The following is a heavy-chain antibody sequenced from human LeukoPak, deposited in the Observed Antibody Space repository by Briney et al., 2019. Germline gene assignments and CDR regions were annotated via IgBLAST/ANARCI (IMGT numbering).Heavy chain of an antibody. CDR2: ISAYNGNT. CDR3: ARDSGGYSSYYYYGMDV. J-gene: IGHJ6*02. V-gene: IGHV1-18*01. Sequence: ASVKVSCKASGYTFTSYGISWVRQAPGQGLEWMGRISAYNGNTNYAQKLQGGVTMTTDTSTSTAYMELRSPRSDDTAVYYCARDSGGYSSYYYYGMDVWGQGTTVTVSS. CDR1: GYTFTSYG. D-gene: IGHD1-26*01.